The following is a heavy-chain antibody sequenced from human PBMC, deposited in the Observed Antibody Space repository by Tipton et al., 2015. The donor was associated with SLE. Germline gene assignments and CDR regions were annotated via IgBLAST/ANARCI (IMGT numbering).Heavy chain of an antibody. V-gene: IGHV1-18*01. CDR1: GYSFINYG. D-gene: IGHD3-3*01. CDR3: ARGEGEEWLFYGGDY. CDR2: ISGYNGNT. J-gene: IGHJ4*02. Sequence: QLVQSGAEVKKPGASVKVSCKASGYSFINYGITWVRQAPGQGLEWMGWISGYNGNTDYAQKFQGRVTMTTDTSTSTAYMELRTLRSDETAVYYCARGEGEEWLFYGGDYWGQGTLVTVSS.